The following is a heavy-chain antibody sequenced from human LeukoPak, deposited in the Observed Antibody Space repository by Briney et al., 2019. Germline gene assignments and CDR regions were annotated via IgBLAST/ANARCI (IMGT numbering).Heavy chain of an antibody. J-gene: IGHJ4*02. D-gene: IGHD3-22*01. Sequence: GGSLRLSCAASGFTFSSYGMHWVRQAPGRGLEWVAVIWYDGSNKYYADSVKGRFTISRDNSKNTLYLQMNSLRAEDTAVYYCAKDIDTKYYYDISGYQPRFDYWGQGTLVTVSS. V-gene: IGHV3-33*06. CDR3: AKDIDTKYYYDISGYQPRFDY. CDR1: GFTFSSYG. CDR2: IWYDGSNK.